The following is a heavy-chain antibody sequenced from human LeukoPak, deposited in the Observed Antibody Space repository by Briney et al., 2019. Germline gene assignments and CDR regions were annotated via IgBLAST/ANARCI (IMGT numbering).Heavy chain of an antibody. CDR3: ARGRTTLRPYLDY. Sequence: SETLSLTCTVSGSSISSGDYYWSWIRQPPGKGLEWIGEINHSGSTNYNPSLKSRVTISVDTSKNQFSLKLSSVTAADTAVYYCARGRTTLRPYLDYWGQGTLVTVSS. J-gene: IGHJ4*02. CDR2: INHSGST. V-gene: IGHV4-39*07. D-gene: IGHD1-7*01. CDR1: GSSISSGDYY.